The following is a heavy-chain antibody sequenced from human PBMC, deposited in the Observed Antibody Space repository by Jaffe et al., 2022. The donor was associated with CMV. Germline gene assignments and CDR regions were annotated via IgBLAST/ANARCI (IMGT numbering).Heavy chain of an antibody. Sequence: EVQLVESGGGLVQPGESLRLSCAASGFAFNKYWMSWVRQAPGKGLEWVANIKEDGSAKNYVDSVKGRFTISRDNTNNSLFLHMNYPRAEDTAVYYCARDYCSDGNCPVFDYWGQGTLATVSS. CDR1: GFAFNKYW. D-gene: IGHD2-15*01. J-gene: IGHJ4*02. CDR3: ARDYCSDGNCPVFDY. CDR2: IKEDGSAK. V-gene: IGHV3-7*03.